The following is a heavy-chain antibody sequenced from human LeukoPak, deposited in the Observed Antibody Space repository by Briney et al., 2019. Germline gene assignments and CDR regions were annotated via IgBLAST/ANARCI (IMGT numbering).Heavy chain of an antibody. CDR3: ARHRDSLGFHNWFDP. J-gene: IGHJ5*02. CDR1: GGSISSHY. V-gene: IGHV4-59*08. Sequence: SETLSLTCTVSGGSISSHYWSWIRQSPGRGLEWIGFTFYTGSTNSNPSLKSRVTMSADPSKNQVSLRLISVTAADTAIYYCARHRDSLGFHNWFDPWGQGTLVSVPS. D-gene: IGHD3-16*01. CDR2: TFYTGST.